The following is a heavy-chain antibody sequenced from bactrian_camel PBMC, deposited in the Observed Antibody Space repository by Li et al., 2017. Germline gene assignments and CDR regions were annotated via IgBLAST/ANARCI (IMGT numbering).Heavy chain of an antibody. CDR3: MTYGGLWYAGAPD. D-gene: IGHD6*01. Sequence: HVQLVESGGGSVQAGGSLTLSCAGSGFRYSVCSMGWYRQAPGKERVVVSTIRSDGITSYADSVKGRFTISRDNAKNTLYLQLNSLKTEDTAIYYCMTYGGLWYAGAPDWGQGTQVTVS. CDR2: IRSDGIT. J-gene: IGHJ4*01. CDR1: GFRYSVCS. V-gene: IGHV3S55*01.